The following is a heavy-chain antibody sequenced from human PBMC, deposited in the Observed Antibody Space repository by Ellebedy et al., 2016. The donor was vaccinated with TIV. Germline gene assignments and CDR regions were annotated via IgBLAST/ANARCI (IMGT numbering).Heavy chain of an antibody. D-gene: IGHD2-2*01. CDR1: GDPITGSHW. J-gene: IGHJ6*02. Sequence: SETLSLTXAVSGDPITGSHWWSWVRQPPGRGLEWIGEIYPGRSANYNPSLKGRVAMSIDESKNQFSLRVSSVTAADTAVYYCARFRSGIVVAPAHYGMDVWGQGTTVTVSS. CDR3: ARFRSGIVVAPAHYGMDV. CDR2: IYPGRSA. V-gene: IGHV4-4*02.